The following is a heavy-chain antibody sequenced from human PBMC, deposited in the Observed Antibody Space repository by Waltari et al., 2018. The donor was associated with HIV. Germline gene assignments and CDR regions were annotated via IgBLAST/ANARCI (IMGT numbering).Heavy chain of an antibody. CDR3: ARYPYSYGKYYYYYYGMDV. CDR2: MNPNSGNT. D-gene: IGHD5-18*01. V-gene: IGHV1-8*01. Sequence: QVQLVQSGAEVKKPGASVKVSCKASGYTFTSYDINWVRQATGQGLEWMGWMNPNSGNTGYAQKFQGRVTMTRNTSISTAYMELSSLRSEDTAVYYCARYPYSYGKYYYYYYGMDVWGQGTTVTVSS. J-gene: IGHJ6*02. CDR1: GYTFTSYD.